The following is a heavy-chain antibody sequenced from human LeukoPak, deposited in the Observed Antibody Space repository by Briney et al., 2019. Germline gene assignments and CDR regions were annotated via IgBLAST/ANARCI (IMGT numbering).Heavy chain of an antibody. D-gene: IGHD2-2*02. Sequence: ASVKVSCKXSGYTFAGNYMHWVRQAPRQGLEWMGRINPNSGGTNYSQKFQGRVTMTRDTSISTAYMELSRLRSDDTAVYYCARDNGIGYCSSTSCYKHFQHWGQGTLVTVSS. CDR3: ARDNGIGYCSSTSCYKHFQH. CDR2: INPNSGGT. V-gene: IGHV1-2*06. CDR1: GYTFAGNY. J-gene: IGHJ1*01.